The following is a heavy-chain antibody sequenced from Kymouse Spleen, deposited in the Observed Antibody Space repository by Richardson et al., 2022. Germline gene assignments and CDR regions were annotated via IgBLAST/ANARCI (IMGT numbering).Heavy chain of an antibody. CDR3: ARGGLELLL*L. CDR1: GGSISSSSYY. CDR2: IYYSGST. Sequence: QLQLQESGPGLVKPSETLSLTCTVSGGSISSSSYYWGWIRQPPGKGLEWIGSIYYSGSTYYNPSLKSRVTISVDTSKNQFSLKLSSVTAADTAVYYCARGGLELLL*LLGPGNPGHRLL. J-gene: IGHJ4*02. D-gene: IGHD1-7*01. V-gene: IGHV4-39*01.